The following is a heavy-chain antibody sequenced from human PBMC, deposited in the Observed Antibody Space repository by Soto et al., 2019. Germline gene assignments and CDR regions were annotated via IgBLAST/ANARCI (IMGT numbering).Heavy chain of an antibody. CDR3: AKTPVAGFRKIGCPFCGMDV. V-gene: IGHV3-30*18. J-gene: IGHJ6*02. D-gene: IGHD2-15*01. CDR2: ISYDGSNK. Sequence: GGSLRLSCAASGFTFSSYGMHWVRQAPGKGLEWVAVISYDGSNKYYADSVKGRFTISRDNSKNTLYLQMNSLRAEDTAVYYCAKTPVAGFRKIGCPFCGMDVWGQGTTVTVSS. CDR1: GFTFSSYG.